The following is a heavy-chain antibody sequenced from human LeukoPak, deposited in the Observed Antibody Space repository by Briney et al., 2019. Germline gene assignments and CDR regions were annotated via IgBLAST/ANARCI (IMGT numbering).Heavy chain of an antibody. CDR2: INPNSGDT. Sequence: ASVRVSCKTSGYTFSDYYIHWIRQAPGQGLEWVGWINPNSGDTDYAQKFQGRVTVTRDTSISTAYMELSRLRSDDTAVYYCARAPKGATHYYYYYMDVWGKGTTVTISS. CDR1: GYTFSDYY. CDR3: ARAPKGATHYYYYYMDV. D-gene: IGHD1-26*01. J-gene: IGHJ6*03. V-gene: IGHV1-2*02.